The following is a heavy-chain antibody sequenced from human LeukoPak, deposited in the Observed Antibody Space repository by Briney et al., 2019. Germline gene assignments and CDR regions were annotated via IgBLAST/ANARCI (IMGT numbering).Heavy chain of an antibody. Sequence: GGSLRLSCAASGFTFSHYEMNWVRQAPGKGLEWVSSISSSSSYIYYADSVKGRFTISRDNAMNSLYLQMNRLRAEDTAVYYCARLYDGSAYHADHFDYWGQGTLVIVSS. D-gene: IGHD3-22*01. CDR1: GFTFSHYE. CDR2: ISSSSSYI. J-gene: IGHJ4*02. V-gene: IGHV3-21*01. CDR3: ARLYDGSAYHADHFDY.